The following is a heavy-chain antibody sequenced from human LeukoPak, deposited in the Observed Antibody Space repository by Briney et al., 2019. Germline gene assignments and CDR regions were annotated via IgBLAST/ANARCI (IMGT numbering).Heavy chain of an antibody. Sequence: PSETLSLTCTVSGGSISSYYWSWIRQPPGKGLEWIGYIYYSGSTNYNPSLKSRVTISVDTSKNQFSLKLSSVTAADTAVYYCARGGSSLYYWGQGTLVTVSS. CDR1: GGSISSYY. CDR2: IYYSGST. V-gene: IGHV4-59*01. D-gene: IGHD2-15*01. CDR3: ARGGSSLYY. J-gene: IGHJ4*02.